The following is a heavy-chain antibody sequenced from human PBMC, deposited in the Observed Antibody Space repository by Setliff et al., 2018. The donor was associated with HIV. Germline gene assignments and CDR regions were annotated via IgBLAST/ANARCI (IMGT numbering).Heavy chain of an antibody. Sequence: SETPSLTCSVSGGSISTTNYYWGWVRQPPGKGLEWIGIIYYRGSAYYDLSLKSRVTLSVDTSKNSFSLNLTSVTAADTAVYFCARARGPPLPVLDLWGQGTLVTVSS. D-gene: IGHD3-10*01. CDR3: ARARGPPLPVLDL. V-gene: IGHV4-39*07. CDR1: GGSISTTNYY. J-gene: IGHJ5*02. CDR2: IYYRGSA.